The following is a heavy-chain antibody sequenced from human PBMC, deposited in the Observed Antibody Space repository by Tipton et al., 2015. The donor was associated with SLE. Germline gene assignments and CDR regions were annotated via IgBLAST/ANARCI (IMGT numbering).Heavy chain of an antibody. CDR3: ACSSSSSGGDFDY. J-gene: IGHJ4*02. Sequence: LRLSCAASGFTFSSYAMSWIRQPPGKGLEWIGEINHSGSTNYNPSLKSRVTISVDTSKNQFSLKLSSVTAADTAVYYCACSSSSSGGDFDYWGQGTLVTVSS. CDR1: GFTFSSYA. CDR2: INHSGST. V-gene: IGHV4-34*08. D-gene: IGHD6-6*01.